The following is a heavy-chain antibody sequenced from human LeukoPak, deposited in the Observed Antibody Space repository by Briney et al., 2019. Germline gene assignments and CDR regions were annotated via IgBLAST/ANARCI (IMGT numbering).Heavy chain of an antibody. Sequence: GGSLRLSCAASGFTFSSYIMHWVRQAPGKGLEYVSAISGNGGSTYYAKSVKGRFSISRDNSKNTLYLQMGSLTAEDMAVYYCARGRVSSGWYCGSWGQGTLVTVSS. V-gene: IGHV3-64*01. D-gene: IGHD6-19*01. CDR1: GFTFSSYI. CDR3: ARGRVSSGWYCGS. J-gene: IGHJ4*02. CDR2: ISGNGGST.